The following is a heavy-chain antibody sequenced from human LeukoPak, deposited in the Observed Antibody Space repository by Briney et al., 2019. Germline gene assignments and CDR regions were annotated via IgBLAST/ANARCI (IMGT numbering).Heavy chain of an antibody. V-gene: IGHV3-23*01. CDR3: AKRSCGGGSCNFDY. Sequence: GGSLRLSCAASGFTFGNYAMSWVRQAPGKGLEWVSAIGDRGGATNCADSVKGRFTISRDNSKNTLYLQMNSLRAEDTAVYYCAKRSCGGGSCNFDYWGQGTLVTVSS. CDR2: IGDRGGAT. CDR1: GFTFGNYA. J-gene: IGHJ4*02. D-gene: IGHD2-15*01.